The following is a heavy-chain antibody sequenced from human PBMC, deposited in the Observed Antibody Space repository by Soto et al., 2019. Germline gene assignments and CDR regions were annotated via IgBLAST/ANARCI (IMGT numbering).Heavy chain of an antibody. CDR1: GYTFTSYG. CDR2: ISAYNGNT. Sequence: ASVKVSCTASGYTFTSYGISWVRQAPGQGLEWMGWISAYNGNTNYAQKLQGRVTMTTDTSTSTAYMELRSLRSDDTAVYYCARDHKLLWFGELGRDAFDIWGQGTMVTVSS. V-gene: IGHV1-18*01. J-gene: IGHJ3*02. D-gene: IGHD3-10*01. CDR3: ARDHKLLWFGELGRDAFDI.